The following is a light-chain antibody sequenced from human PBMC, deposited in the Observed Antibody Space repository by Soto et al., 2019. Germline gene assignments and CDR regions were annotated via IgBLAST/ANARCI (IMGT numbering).Light chain of an antibody. V-gene: IGLV1-51*02. CDR3: AAWDTSLSGGV. CDR1: SSNIGSDF. CDR2: ENN. J-gene: IGLJ3*02. Sequence: QSVLTQPPSVSEAPGQKVTISCSGSSSNIGSDFVSWYQQLPGTAPQLLIYENNKRPSGIPDRFSGSKSATSATLGITGLQTGDEADYYFAAWDTSLSGGVFGGGTQLTVL.